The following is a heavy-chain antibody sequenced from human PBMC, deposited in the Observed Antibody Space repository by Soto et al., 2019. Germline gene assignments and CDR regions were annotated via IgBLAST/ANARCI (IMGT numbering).Heavy chain of an antibody. CDR3: ADGGEWSFNFEY. D-gene: IGHD3-3*01. Sequence: EVQLVESGGGLVQPGGSLRLSCAASGFTFSSHWMHWVRQTPGKGLVWVSRIKGDGSSLSYADSVKGRFTITRDNSKNTLYLQMNNLRAEDTAVYYCADGGEWSFNFEYWGQGTLVTVSS. J-gene: IGHJ4*02. CDR1: GFTFSSHW. V-gene: IGHV3-74*01. CDR2: IKGDGSSL.